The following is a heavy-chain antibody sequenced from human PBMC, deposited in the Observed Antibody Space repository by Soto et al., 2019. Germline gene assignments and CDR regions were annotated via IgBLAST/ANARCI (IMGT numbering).Heavy chain of an antibody. J-gene: IGHJ6*02. CDR2: IYYSGST. CDR1: GGSISSGDYY. D-gene: IGHD3-10*01. V-gene: IGHV4-30-4*01. CDR3: ARGRRFGDPRYYYYGMDV. Sequence: PSETLSLTCTVSGGSISSGDYYWSWIRQPPGKGLEWIGYIYYSGSTYYNPSLKSRVTISVDTSRNQFSLKLSSVTAADTAVYYCARGRRFGDPRYYYYGMDVWGQGTTVTVSS.